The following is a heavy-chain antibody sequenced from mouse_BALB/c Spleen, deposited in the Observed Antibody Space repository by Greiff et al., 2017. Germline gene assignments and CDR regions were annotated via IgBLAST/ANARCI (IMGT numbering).Heavy chain of an antibody. J-gene: IGHJ3*01. CDR3: ARHGEDYDGFAY. CDR1: EYEFPSHD. V-gene: IGHV5-2*03. D-gene: IGHD2-4*01. Sequence: EVMLVESGGGLVQPGESLKLSCESKEYEFPSHDMSWVRKTPEKRLEWVEAINSEGGSTDYPDTMEGRFILSRDNTKKTLYLQMSSLRSEDTALYYCARHGEDYDGFAYWGQGTLVTVSA. CDR2: INSEGGST.